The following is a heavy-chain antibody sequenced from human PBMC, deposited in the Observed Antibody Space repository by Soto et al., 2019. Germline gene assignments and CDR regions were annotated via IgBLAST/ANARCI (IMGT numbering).Heavy chain of an antibody. CDR1: GFTFSSYA. J-gene: IGHJ6*02. V-gene: IGHV3-23*01. D-gene: IGHD3-3*01. CDR2: ISGSGGST. CDR3: ARDSQYYDFWSGYYSYYYYGMDV. Sequence: EVQLLESGGGLVQPGGSLRLSCAASGFTFSSYAMSWVRQAPGKGLEWVSAISGSGGSTYYADSVKGRFTISRDNSKNTLYLQMNSLRAEDTAVYYCARDSQYYDFWSGYYSYYYYGMDVWGQGTTVTVSS.